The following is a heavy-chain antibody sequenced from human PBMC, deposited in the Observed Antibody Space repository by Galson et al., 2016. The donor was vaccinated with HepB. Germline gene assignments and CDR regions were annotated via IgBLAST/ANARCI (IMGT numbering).Heavy chain of an antibody. V-gene: IGHV3-74*01. Sequence: SLRLSCAASGFSISTYWMHWLRQGPGKGLEWVSRIGPDGSGTLFGDSVRGRFTIPKDNAKNTLSLQMNSLRVEDTAVYYCVRDQSPGGVAYWGQGALVTVSS. D-gene: IGHD3-16*01. CDR3: VRDQSPGGVAY. J-gene: IGHJ4*02. CDR2: IGPDGSGT. CDR1: GFSISTYW.